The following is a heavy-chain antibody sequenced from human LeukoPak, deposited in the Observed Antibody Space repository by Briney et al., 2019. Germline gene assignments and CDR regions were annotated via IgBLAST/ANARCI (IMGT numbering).Heavy chain of an antibody. Sequence: PSETLSLTCTVSGGSISSGSYYWSWIRQPAGKGLEWIGRIYTSGSTDYNPSLKSRVTILVDTSKNQFSLKLSSVTAADTAVYHCARVGYSSSWYYVRDNWFDPWGQGTLVTVSS. CDR3: ARVGYSSSWYYVRDNWFDP. CDR1: GGSISSGSYY. CDR2: IYTSGST. J-gene: IGHJ5*02. V-gene: IGHV4-61*02. D-gene: IGHD6-13*01.